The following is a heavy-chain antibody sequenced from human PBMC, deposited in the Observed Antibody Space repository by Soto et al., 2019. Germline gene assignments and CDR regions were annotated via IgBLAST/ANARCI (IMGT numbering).Heavy chain of an antibody. CDR3: AIQMPGEYGMDV. Sequence: GAEVREPGESLKISCKGSGYSFSDHWIGWVRQMPGKGLEWMGIIYPGDSRTTYSPSFQGQVTISVDKSISTAYLQWSSLRASETARYYCAIQMPGEYGMDVWGPGTTVTVSS. J-gene: IGHJ6*02. CDR2: IYPGDSRT. CDR1: GYSFSDHW. D-gene: IGHD3-10*01. V-gene: IGHV5-51*01.